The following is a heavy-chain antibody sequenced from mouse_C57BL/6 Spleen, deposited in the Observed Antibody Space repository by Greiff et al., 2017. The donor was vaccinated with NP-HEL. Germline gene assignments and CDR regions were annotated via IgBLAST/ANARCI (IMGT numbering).Heavy chain of an antibody. J-gene: IGHJ3*01. Sequence: VQLQQSGAELVRPGASVTLSCKASGYTFTDYDMHWVKQTPVQGLEWIGAIDPETGGTAYNQKFTGKAILTADKSSSTAYMELRRQTAEDSAVYYCTRAGSLWFAYWGQGTLVTVSA. CDR2: IDPETGGT. CDR1: GYTFTDYD. V-gene: IGHV1-15*01. CDR3: TRAGSLWFAY. D-gene: IGHD6-1*01.